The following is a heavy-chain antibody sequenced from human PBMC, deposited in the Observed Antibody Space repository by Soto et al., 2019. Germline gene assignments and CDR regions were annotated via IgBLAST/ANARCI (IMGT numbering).Heavy chain of an antibody. V-gene: IGHV1-69*13. CDR1: GGTFSSYA. CDR3: ARLEPSCWDDINWFDP. Sequence: SVKVSCKASGGTFSSYAISWVRQAPGQGLEWMGGIIPIFGTANYAQKFQGRVTITADESTSTAYMELSSLRSEDTAVYYCARLEPSCWDDINWFDPWGQRNLVTVS. J-gene: IGHJ5*02. D-gene: IGHD2-2*01. CDR2: IIPIFGTA.